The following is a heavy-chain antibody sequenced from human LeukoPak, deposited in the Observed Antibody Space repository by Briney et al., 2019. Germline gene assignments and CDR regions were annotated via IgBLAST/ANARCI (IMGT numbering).Heavy chain of an antibody. D-gene: IGHD6-13*01. J-gene: IGHJ4*02. Sequence: LETLSLTCTVSGGSVSSGSYYWSWIRQPPGTGLEWIGYIYYSGSTNYNPSLKSRVTISVDTSKNQFSLKLSSVTAADTAVYYCARGKGIAAVWGQGTLVTVSS. CDR3: ARGKGIAAV. CDR1: GGSVSSGSYY. V-gene: IGHV4-61*01. CDR2: IYYSGST.